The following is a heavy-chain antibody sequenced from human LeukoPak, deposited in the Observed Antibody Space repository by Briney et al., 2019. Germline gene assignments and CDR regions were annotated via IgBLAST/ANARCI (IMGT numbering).Heavy chain of an antibody. D-gene: IGHD2-21*02. CDR3: AKYGDQLAYCGGDCYTDYFDY. CDR2: ISGSGGST. CDR1: GFTFSSYA. V-gene: IGHV3-23*01. Sequence: GGSLRLSCAASGFTFSSYAMNWVRQAPGKGLEWVSAISGSGGSTNYADSVKGRFTISRDNSKNTLYLQMNSLRAEDTAVYYCAKYGDQLAYCGGDCYTDYFDYWGQGTLVTVSS. J-gene: IGHJ4*02.